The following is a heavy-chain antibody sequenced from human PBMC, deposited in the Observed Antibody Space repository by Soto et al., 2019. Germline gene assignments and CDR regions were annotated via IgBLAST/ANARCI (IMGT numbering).Heavy chain of an antibody. CDR1: GYTFTSYV. Sequence: ASVKVSCKASGYTFTSYVISWVRQAPGQGLEWMGWISAYNGNTNYAQKLQGRVTMTTDTSTSTAYMELRSLRSDDTAVYYCARENYDFWSGYPAYYYYSGMDVWGQGTTVTVSS. V-gene: IGHV1-18*01. CDR2: ISAYNGNT. D-gene: IGHD3-3*01. J-gene: IGHJ6*02. CDR3: ARENYDFWSGYPAYYYYSGMDV.